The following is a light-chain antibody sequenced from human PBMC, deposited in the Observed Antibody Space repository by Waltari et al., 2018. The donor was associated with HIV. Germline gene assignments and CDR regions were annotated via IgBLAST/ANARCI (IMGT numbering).Light chain of an antibody. Sequence: SYELTQPPSVSVSPGQTARITCSGDALPKQYAYWYQQKPGQAPVVMIYKDSERPSGIPERFSGSSSGTTVTLTISGVQAEDEADYYCQSADSSGTHYVFRTGTKVTVL. CDR3: QSADSSGTHYV. V-gene: IGLV3-25*03. J-gene: IGLJ1*01. CDR2: KDS. CDR1: ALPKQY.